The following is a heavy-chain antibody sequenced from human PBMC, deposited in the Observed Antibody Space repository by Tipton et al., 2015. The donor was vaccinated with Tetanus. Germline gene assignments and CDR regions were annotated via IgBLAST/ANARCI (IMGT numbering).Heavy chain of an antibody. Sequence: TLSLTCTVSGGSISSYYWSWIRQPPGKGLEWIGYIYYSGSTNYNPSLKSRVTISVDTSKNQFSLKLSSVTAADTAVYYCARGNAVYDSSGLDYWGQGTLVTVSS. CDR3: ARGNAVYDSSGLDY. CDR2: IYYSGST. CDR1: GGSISSYY. J-gene: IGHJ4*02. V-gene: IGHV4-59*01. D-gene: IGHD3-22*01.